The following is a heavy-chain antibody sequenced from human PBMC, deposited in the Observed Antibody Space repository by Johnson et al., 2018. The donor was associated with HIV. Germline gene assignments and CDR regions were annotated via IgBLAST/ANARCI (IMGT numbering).Heavy chain of an antibody. V-gene: IGHV3-15*01. J-gene: IGHJ3*01. D-gene: IGHD2-8*01. CDR1: GFTFSNAW. Sequence: MLLVESGGGLVKPGGSLRLSCAASGFTFSNAWMSWVRQAPGKGLEWVGRIKSKTDGGPTDYAAPVKGRFTISRDDSKNTLYRQMNSLKTEDTAGYYCTTARTYYWGQGTMVTVS. CDR3: TTARTYY. CDR2: IKSKTDGGPT.